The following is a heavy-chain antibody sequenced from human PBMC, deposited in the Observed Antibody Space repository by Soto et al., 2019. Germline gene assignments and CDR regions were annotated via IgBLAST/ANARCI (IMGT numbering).Heavy chain of an antibody. CDR3: ARDAYYYGSGSYYNVYGMDV. D-gene: IGHD3-10*01. CDR2: IIPIFGTA. V-gene: IGHV1-69*13. Sequence: SVKVSCKASGCTFSSYAISWVRQAPGQGLEWMGGIIPIFGTANYAQKFQGRVTITADESTSTAYMELSSLRSEDTAVYYCARDAYYYGSGSYYNVYGMDVWGQGTTVTVSS. J-gene: IGHJ6*02. CDR1: GCTFSSYA.